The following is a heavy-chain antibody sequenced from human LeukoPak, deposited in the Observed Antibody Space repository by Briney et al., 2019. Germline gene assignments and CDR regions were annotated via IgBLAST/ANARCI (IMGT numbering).Heavy chain of an antibody. CDR1: GFTFSSYG. J-gene: IGHJ6*03. V-gene: IGHV3-30*18. CDR3: AKGAEDYYYYMDV. CDR2: ISYDGSNK. Sequence: PGRSLRLSCAASGFTFSSYGMHWVRQAPGKGLEWVAVISYDGSNKYYADSVKGRFTISRDNSKNTLYLQMNSLRAEDTAVYYCAKGAEDYYYYMDVWGKGTTVTISS.